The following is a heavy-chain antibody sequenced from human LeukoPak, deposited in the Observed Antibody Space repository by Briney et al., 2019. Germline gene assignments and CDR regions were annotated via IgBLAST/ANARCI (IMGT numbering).Heavy chain of an antibody. CDR2: INSDESTT. CDR3: ARGSAVTGVH. Sequence: SGGSLRLSCADSGFTFSSYWMHWVRQAPGKGLVWISRINSDESTTNYADSVKGRFTISRDNAKNTLYLQMNSLRAEDTAMYYCARGSAVTGVHWGQGTLVTVSS. J-gene: IGHJ4*02. CDR1: GFTFSSYW. D-gene: IGHD1-14*01. V-gene: IGHV3-74*01.